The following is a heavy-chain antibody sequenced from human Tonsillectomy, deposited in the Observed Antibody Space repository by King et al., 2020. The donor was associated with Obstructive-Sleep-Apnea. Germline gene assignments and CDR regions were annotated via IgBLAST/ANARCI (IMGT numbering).Heavy chain of an antibody. J-gene: IGHJ4*02. CDR1: GFSFSTFW. V-gene: IGHV3-7*01. Sequence: GQLVQSGGGLVQPGGSLRLSCAASGFSFSTFWMSWVRLAPGRGPEWVAYIKGDGSEKYYVDSVRGRFTISRDNAKNSLYLQMNSLRVEDTAVYYCGRDWGDSWGQGILVTVSS. CDR3: GRDWGDS. D-gene: IGHD3-16*01. CDR2: IKGDGSEK.